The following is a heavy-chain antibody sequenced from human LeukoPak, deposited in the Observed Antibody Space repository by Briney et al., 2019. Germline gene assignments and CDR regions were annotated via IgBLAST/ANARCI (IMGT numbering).Heavy chain of an antibody. Sequence: GGSLRLSCAASGFTFSDYYMSWIRQAPGKGLEWVSYISSSGSTIYYADSVKGRFTISRDNAKNSLYLQMNSLRAEDTAVYYCARTPPPVAVAGNYFDYWGQGTLVTVSS. CDR2: ISSSGSTI. CDR3: ARTPPPVAVAGNYFDY. D-gene: IGHD6-19*01. V-gene: IGHV3-11*01. CDR1: GFTFSDYY. J-gene: IGHJ4*02.